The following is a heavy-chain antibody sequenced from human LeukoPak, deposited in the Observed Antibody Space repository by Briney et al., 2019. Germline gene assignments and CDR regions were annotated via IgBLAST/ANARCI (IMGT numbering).Heavy chain of an antibody. CDR2: ISGSGGST. V-gene: IGHV3-23*01. D-gene: IGHD3-10*01. CDR3: AKDPNYYGSGSYFDY. Sequence: LSLTCAVSGGSISSGGYSWSWIRQPPGKGLEWVSAISGSGGSTYYADSVKGRFTISRDNSKNTLYLQMNSLRAEDTAVYYCAKDPNYYGSGSYFDYWGQGTLVTVSS. CDR1: GGSISSGGYS. J-gene: IGHJ4*02.